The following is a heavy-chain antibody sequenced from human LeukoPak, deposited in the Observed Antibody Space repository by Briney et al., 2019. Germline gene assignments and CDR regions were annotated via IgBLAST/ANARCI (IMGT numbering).Heavy chain of an antibody. J-gene: IGHJ6*04. CDR2: ISRSGEKT. Sequence: GGSLRLSCVGSGFTFNNYAMTWVRQAPGKGLEWVSSISRSGEKTYYADSVRGQFTISRDNSKNSLFLQMNSLRAEDTAIYSCAKAALSGTEGGDYHYPVDVWGKGTTVTVSS. V-gene: IGHV3-23*01. CDR1: GFTFNNYA. CDR3: AKAALSGTEGGDYHYPVDV. D-gene: IGHD1-20*01.